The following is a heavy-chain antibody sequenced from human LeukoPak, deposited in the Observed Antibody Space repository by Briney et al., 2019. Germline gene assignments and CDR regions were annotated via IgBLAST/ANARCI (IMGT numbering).Heavy chain of an antibody. Sequence: GGSLRLSCSASGFTFSTYWMHWVRQAPGKGLVWVSRINTDGSITTYADSVKGRFTISRDNAKNSLFLQMNSLRAEDTAVYYCARGIGVSATGFDYWGQGTLVTVSS. V-gene: IGHV3-74*01. D-gene: IGHD2-15*01. CDR1: GFTFSTYW. CDR3: ARGIGVSATGFDY. J-gene: IGHJ4*02. CDR2: INTDGSIT.